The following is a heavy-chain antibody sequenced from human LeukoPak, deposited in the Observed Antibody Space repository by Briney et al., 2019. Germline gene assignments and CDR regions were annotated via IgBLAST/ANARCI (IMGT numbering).Heavy chain of an antibody. CDR3: ARGAWGTVLYPLLD. CDR2: ISYDGSNK. CDR1: GFTFSSYA. V-gene: IGHV3-30-3*01. D-gene: IGHD7-27*01. Sequence: GGSLRLSCAASGFTFSSYAMHWVRQAPGKGLEWVAVISYDGSNKYYADSVKGRFTISRDNSKNTLYLQMNSLRAEDTAVYYCARGAWGTVLYPLLDWGQGTLVTVSS. J-gene: IGHJ4*02.